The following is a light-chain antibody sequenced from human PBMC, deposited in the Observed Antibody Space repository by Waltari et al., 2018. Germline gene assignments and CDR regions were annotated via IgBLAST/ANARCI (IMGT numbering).Light chain of an antibody. J-gene: IGKJ2*01. V-gene: IGKV3-15*01. CDR2: GAS. Sequence: EIVMTQSPATLSVSPGESAILSCWASQTVSSTLAWYQQKPGQAPRLLSYGASTRATGIPARFSGSGSGTDFTLTISSLQSEDFAVYYCQQCNNWPYTFGQGTRLEIK. CDR1: QTVSST. CDR3: QQCNNWPYT.